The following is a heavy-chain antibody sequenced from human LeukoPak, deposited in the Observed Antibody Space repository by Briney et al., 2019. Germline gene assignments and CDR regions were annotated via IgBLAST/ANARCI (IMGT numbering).Heavy chain of an antibody. CDR2: INPKSGGA. Sequence: ASVKVSCKASGFTFNAYNIHWVRQAPGQGLEWMGWINPKSGGANHAQKFQGRVTMTWDTSISTAYMELRSLRSDDTAVYYCARDRDEYDILTGDIWGQGTLVTVSS. CDR3: ARDRDEYDILTGDI. CDR1: GFTFNAYN. J-gene: IGHJ4*02. D-gene: IGHD3-9*01. V-gene: IGHV1-2*02.